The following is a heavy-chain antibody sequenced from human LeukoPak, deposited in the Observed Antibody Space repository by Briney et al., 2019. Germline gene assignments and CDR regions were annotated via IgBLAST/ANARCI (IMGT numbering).Heavy chain of an antibody. CDR2: ISTSSSYI. V-gene: IGHV3-21*01. CDR1: GFTFSSYG. Sequence: PGGSLRLSCAASGFTFSSYGMHWVRQAPGKGLEWVSSISTSSSYIYYADSVKGRFTISRDNAKNSLYLQMNSLRAEDTAVYYCARVPWLGGGHYMDVWGKGTTVTVS. D-gene: IGHD6-19*01. CDR3: ARVPWLGGGHYMDV. J-gene: IGHJ6*03.